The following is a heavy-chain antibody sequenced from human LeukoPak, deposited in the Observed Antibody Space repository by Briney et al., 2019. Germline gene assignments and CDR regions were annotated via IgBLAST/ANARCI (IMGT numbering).Heavy chain of an antibody. CDR1: GYTFTRYY. CDR3: ARGPSITMIRGGQWYYYKDV. D-gene: IGHD3-10*01. Sequence: ASVKVSCKASGYTFTRYYMYWVRQAPGQGLEWMGIINPSGGSTNYAQKFQGRVTMTRDTSTNTVYMELSSLRSEDTAVYYCARGPSITMIRGGQWYYYKDVWGKGTTVTISS. CDR2: INPSGGST. J-gene: IGHJ6*03. V-gene: IGHV1-46*01.